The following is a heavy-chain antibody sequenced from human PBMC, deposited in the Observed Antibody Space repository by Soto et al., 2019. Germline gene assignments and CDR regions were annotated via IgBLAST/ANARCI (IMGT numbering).Heavy chain of an antibody. CDR3: ARGQVGATGEGFDY. J-gene: IGHJ4*02. D-gene: IGHD1-26*01. V-gene: IGHV3-21*01. CDR2: ISSSSSYI. CDR1: GFTFSRYT. Sequence: PGGSLRLSCAASGFTFSRYTMNWVRQAPGKGLEWVSSISSSSSYIYYADSVKGRFTISRGNAKNSLYLQMNSLRAEDTAVYYCARGQVGATGEGFDYWGQGTLVTVSS.